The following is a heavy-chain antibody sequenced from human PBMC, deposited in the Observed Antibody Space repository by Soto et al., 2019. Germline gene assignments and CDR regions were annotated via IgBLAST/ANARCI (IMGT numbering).Heavy chain of an antibody. CDR1: GGSVSSGSYY. D-gene: IGHD1-7*01. V-gene: IGHV4-61*01. Sequence: SEILSLTCTVSGGSVSSGSYYWSWIRQPPGKGLEWIGYIYYSGSTNYNPSLKSRVTISVDTSKNQFSLKLSSVTAADTAVYYCARNWNYGYYYGMDVWGQGTTVTVSS. CDR3: ARNWNYGYYYGMDV. J-gene: IGHJ6*02. CDR2: IYYSGST.